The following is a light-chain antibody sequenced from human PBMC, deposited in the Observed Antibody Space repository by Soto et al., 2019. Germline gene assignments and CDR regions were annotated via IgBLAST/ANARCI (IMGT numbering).Light chain of an antibody. V-gene: IGKV3-11*01. J-gene: IGKJ5*01. CDR2: DAS. CDR1: QSVSSY. Sequence: ELVLTQSPATLSLSPGARATLSCRASQSVSSYLAWYQQKPGQAPRLLIYDASDRATGIPGRFSGSGSGTDFTLTISSLEPEDFAVYYCQQHSNWPPITFGQGTRLEIK. CDR3: QQHSNWPPIT.